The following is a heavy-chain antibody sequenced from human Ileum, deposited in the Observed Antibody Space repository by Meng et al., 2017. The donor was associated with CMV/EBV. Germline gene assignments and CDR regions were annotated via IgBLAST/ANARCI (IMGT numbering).Heavy chain of an antibody. CDR2: ISPSNGDT. V-gene: IGHV1-18*01. D-gene: IGHD6-19*01. CDR3: ATEGSGWYFAGQIDY. Sequence: SGYTFTRRGISWVRQAPGQGLEWMGWISPSNGDTNYVQKLQGRVTMTTDTSASTAYMELRSLRSDDTAVYYCATEGSGWYFAGQIDYWGQGTLVTVSS. J-gene: IGHJ4*02. CDR1: GYTFTRRG.